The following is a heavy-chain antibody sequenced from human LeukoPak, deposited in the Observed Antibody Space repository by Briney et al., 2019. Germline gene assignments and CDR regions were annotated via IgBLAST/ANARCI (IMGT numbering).Heavy chain of an antibody. CDR2: IYPGDTDN. CDR3: ARADRATSHVDY. J-gene: IGHJ4*02. CDR1: GCIFTSYW. D-gene: IGHD1-1*01. V-gene: IGHV5-51*01. Sequence: GEAPMIPFKGSGCIFTSYWIGWVRQMPGKGLEWMGIIYPGDTDNRYSPSFQGQVTISADKSISTAYLQWSSLKASDTARYYCARADRATSHVDYWGQGALVTVAS.